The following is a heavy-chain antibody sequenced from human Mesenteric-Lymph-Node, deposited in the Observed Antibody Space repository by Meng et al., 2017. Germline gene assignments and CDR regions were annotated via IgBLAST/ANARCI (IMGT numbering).Heavy chain of an antibody. CDR3: VRDKGDYYYDGSGYYYLYVFDY. Sequence: GESLKISCAAPGFTFSTYEMNWVRQAPGKGLEWVSYISGTGNTIYYADSVKGRFTISRDNAKNSLYLQMNSLRAEDTAVYYCVRDKGDYYYDGSGYYYLYVFDYWGQGALVTVSS. J-gene: IGHJ4*02. D-gene: IGHD3-22*01. CDR1: GFTFSTYE. CDR2: ISGTGNTI. V-gene: IGHV3-48*03.